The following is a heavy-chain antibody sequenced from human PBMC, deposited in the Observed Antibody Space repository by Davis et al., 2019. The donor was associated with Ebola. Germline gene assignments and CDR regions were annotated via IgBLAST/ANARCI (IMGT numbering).Heavy chain of an antibody. CDR2: IYYSGST. J-gene: IGHJ4*02. D-gene: IGHD5-12*01. CDR3: ARSKYSGYDRALDY. Sequence: SETLSLTCTVSGGSISSGGYYWSWIRQHPGKGLEWIGYIYYSGSTYYNPSLKSRVTISVDTSKNQFSLKLSSVTAADTAVYYCARSKYSGYDRALDYWGQGTLVTVSS. V-gene: IGHV4-31*03. CDR1: GGSISSGGYY.